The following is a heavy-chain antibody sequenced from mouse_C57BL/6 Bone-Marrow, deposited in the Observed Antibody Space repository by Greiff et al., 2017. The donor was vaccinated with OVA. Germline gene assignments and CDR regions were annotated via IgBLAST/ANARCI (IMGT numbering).Heavy chain of an antibody. D-gene: IGHD2-4*01. CDR1: GYTFTSYW. V-gene: IGHV1-69*01. CDR2: IDPSDSYT. CDR3: ARDYDYLFAY. Sequence: VKLQQPGAELVMPGASVKLSCKASGYTFTSYWMHWVKQRPGQGLEWIGEIDPSDSYTNYNQKFKGKSTLTVDKSSSTAYMQLSSLTSEDSAVYYCARDYDYLFAYWGQGTLVTVSA. J-gene: IGHJ3*01.